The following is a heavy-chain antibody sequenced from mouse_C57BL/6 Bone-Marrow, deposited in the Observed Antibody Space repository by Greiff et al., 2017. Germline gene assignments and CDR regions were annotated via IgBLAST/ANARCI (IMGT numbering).Heavy chain of an antibody. Sequence: VQLQQPGAELVKPGASVKLSCKASGYTFTSYWMHWVKQRPGQGLEWIGMIHPNSGSTNYNEKFKSKATLTVDKSSSTAYMQLSSLTSEDSAVYYCALIYCEYDGPFAYWGQGTLVTVSA. CDR2: IHPNSGST. J-gene: IGHJ3*01. CDR1: GYTFTSYW. D-gene: IGHD2-4*01. CDR3: ALIYCEYDGPFAY. V-gene: IGHV1-64*01.